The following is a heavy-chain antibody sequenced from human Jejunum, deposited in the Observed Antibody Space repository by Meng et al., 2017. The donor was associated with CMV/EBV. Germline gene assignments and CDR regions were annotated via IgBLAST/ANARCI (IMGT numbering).Heavy chain of an antibody. CDR1: GGPIRKDQW. CDR2: IYHSGRT. V-gene: IGHV4-4*02. D-gene: IGHD4-17*01. J-gene: IGHJ4*02. Sequence: DSGPGLVKPSWTPSLTCDFSGGPIRKDQWSSWVRQAPGKGLEWIGEIYHSGRTNYNPSVKSRVSMSVDKSQNHFSLRLSSVTAADTAVYYCTTLYGDSISWGQGTLVTVSS. CDR3: TTLYGDSIS.